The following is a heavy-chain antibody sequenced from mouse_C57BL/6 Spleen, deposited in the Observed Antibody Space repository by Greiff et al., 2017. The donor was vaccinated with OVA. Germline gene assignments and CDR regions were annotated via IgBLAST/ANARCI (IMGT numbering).Heavy chain of an antibody. CDR1: GYTFTDYY. J-gene: IGHJ2*01. Sequence: EVQLQQSGPELVKPGASVKISCKASGYTFTDYYMNWVKQSHGKSLEWIGDINPNNGGTSYNQKFKGKATLTVDESSSTAYMELRSLTSEDSAVYYCARDLVYWGQGTTLTVSS. CDR3: ARDLVY. CDR2: INPNNGGT. V-gene: IGHV1-26*01.